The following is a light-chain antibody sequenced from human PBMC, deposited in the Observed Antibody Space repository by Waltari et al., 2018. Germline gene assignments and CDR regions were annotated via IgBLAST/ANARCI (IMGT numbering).Light chain of an antibody. V-gene: IGKV3-15*01. CDR1: QTLSTN. Sequence: EILMTQSPATLSVSPGERATLSCRASQTLSTNFAWYQQHPGQAPRLLIYGASTRATGVPARFSGSRSGTEFTLIISSLQSEDFALYYCQQYHNWPYTFGQGTKLEIK. CDR2: GAS. J-gene: IGKJ2*01. CDR3: QQYHNWPYT.